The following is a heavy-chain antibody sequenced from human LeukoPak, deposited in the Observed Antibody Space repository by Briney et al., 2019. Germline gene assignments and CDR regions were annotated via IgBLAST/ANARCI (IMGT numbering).Heavy chain of an antibody. J-gene: IGHJ4*02. D-gene: IGHD3-22*01. Sequence: GGSLRLSCAASGFTFDDYAMHWVRQAPGKGLEWVSLISWDGGSTYYADSVKGRFTISRDNSKNSLYLQMNSLRAEDTALYYCAKVSSALNLDSSGYWYFDYWGQGTLVTVSS. V-gene: IGHV3-43D*03. CDR3: AKVSSALNLDSSGYWYFDY. CDR2: ISWDGGST. CDR1: GFTFDDYA.